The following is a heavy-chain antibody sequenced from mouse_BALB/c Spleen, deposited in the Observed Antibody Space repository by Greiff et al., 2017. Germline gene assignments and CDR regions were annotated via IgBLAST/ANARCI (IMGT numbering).Heavy chain of an antibody. V-gene: IGHV1-7*01. D-gene: IGHD2-2*01. Sequence: VKLQQSGAELAKPGASVKMSCKASGYTFTSYWMHWVKQRPGQGLEWIGYINPSTGYTEYNQKFKDKATLTANKSSSTAYMQLSSLTSEDSAVYYGARDGYDVSPFDYWGQGTTLTVSS. CDR3: ARDGYDVSPFDY. J-gene: IGHJ2*01. CDR1: GYTFTSYW. CDR2: INPSTGYT.